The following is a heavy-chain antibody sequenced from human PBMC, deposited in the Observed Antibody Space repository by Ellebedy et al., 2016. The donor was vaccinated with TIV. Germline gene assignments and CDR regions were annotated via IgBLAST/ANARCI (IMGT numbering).Heavy chain of an antibody. V-gene: IGHV4-59*08. Sequence: MPGGSLRLSCTVSGGSISSYYWSWIRQPPGKGLEWIGYIYYSGSTNYNPSLKSRVTISVDTSKNQFSLKLSSVTAADTAVYYCASFRIAAAGTGAFDIWGQGTMVTVSS. D-gene: IGHD6-13*01. J-gene: IGHJ3*02. CDR3: ASFRIAAAGTGAFDI. CDR1: GGSISSYY. CDR2: IYYSGST.